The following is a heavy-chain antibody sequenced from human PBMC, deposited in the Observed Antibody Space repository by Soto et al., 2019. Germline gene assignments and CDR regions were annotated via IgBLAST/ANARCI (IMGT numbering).Heavy chain of an antibody. CDR1: GGSISSGGYY. CDR3: ARGSSIAGLYYGMDV. V-gene: IGHV4-31*03. Sequence: QVQLQESGPGLVKPSQTLSLTCTVSGGSISSGGYYWTWIRQHPGKGLEWIGYNYYSGITYYNPSLKSRVTISLDTSNNQFSLKLSSVTAADTAVYYCARGSSIAGLYYGMDVWDQGTTVTVSS. J-gene: IGHJ6*02. D-gene: IGHD6-6*01. CDR2: NYYSGIT.